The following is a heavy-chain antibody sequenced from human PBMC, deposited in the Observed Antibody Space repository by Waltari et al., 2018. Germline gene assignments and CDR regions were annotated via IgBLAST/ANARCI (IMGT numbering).Heavy chain of an antibody. CDR3: ASDFSVSYGSRGYGFDY. D-gene: IGHD3-22*01. J-gene: IGHJ4*02. Sequence: EVQLVESGGGLVQPGGSLRLSCAASGFTFSSYSMNWVRQAPGKGLEWVSYISSSSSNIYDADSGKGRFTISRDNAKNSLYLQMNSVRAEDTAVYYCASDFSVSYGSRGYGFDYWGQGTLVTVSS. CDR2: ISSSSSNI. CDR1: GFTFSSYS. V-gene: IGHV3-48*01.